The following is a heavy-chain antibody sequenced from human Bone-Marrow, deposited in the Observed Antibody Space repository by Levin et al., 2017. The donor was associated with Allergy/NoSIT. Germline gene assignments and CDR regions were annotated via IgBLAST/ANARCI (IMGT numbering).Heavy chain of an antibody. CDR3: ARGTVEHYYGSGTYYGYFDY. J-gene: IGHJ4*01. CDR2: IYYSGST. Sequence: SETLSLTCTVSGGSISSGDYYWSWIRQPPGKGLEWIGYIYYSGSTYSNPSLRSRVTISLDTSKNQCSLKLTSVTAADTAVYYCARGTVEHYYGSGTYYGYFDYWGQEPWSPSPQ. D-gene: IGHD3-10*01. CDR1: GGSISSGDYY. V-gene: IGHV4-30-4*01.